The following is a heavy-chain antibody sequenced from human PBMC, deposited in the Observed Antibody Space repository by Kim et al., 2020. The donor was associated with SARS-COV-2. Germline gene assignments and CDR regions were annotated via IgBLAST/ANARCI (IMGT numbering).Heavy chain of an antibody. V-gene: IGHV3-48*02. CDR3: ARERRFGELFFGLKVGGMDV. CDR2: ISSSSSTI. CDR1: GFTFSSYS. Sequence: GGSLRLSCAASGFTFSSYSMNWVRQAPGKGLEWVSYISSSSSTIYYADSVKGRFTISRDNAKNSLYLQMNSLRYEDTAVYYCARERRFGELFFGLKVGGMDVWGQGTTVTVSS. D-gene: IGHD3-10*01. J-gene: IGHJ6*02.